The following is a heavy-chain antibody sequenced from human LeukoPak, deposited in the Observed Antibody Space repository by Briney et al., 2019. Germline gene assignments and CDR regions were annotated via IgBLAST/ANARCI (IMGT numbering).Heavy chain of an antibody. Sequence: PGGSLRLSSAASGFTFISYAMSWVRQSPERGRERGSAISGSGGSTDYADSVKGRFTISRDNSKNTLYLQMNSLRAEDTAVYYCAKSDPMVPVEGYFDYWGQGTLVTVSS. CDR2: ISGSGGST. J-gene: IGHJ4*02. CDR1: GFTFISYA. V-gene: IGHV3-23*01. D-gene: IGHD3-10*01. CDR3: AKSDPMVPVEGYFDY.